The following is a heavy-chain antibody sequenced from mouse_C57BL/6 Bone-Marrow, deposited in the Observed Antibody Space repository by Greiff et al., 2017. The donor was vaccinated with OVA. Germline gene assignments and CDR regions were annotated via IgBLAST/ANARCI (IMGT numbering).Heavy chain of an antibody. D-gene: IGHD1-1*01. Sequence: EVQLQQSGPVLVKPGASVKMSCKASGYTFTDYYMNWVKQSHGKNLEWIGVINPYNGGTSYNQKFKGKATLTVDKSSSTAYMELNSLTSEDSAVYYCADYYGSSYFDYWGQGTTLTVSS. CDR3: ADYYGSSYFDY. CDR2: INPYNGGT. J-gene: IGHJ2*01. CDR1: GYTFTDYY. V-gene: IGHV1-19*01.